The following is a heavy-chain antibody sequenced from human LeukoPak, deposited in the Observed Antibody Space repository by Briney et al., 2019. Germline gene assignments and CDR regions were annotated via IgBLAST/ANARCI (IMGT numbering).Heavy chain of an antibody. Sequence: PSETLSLTCTVSGGSISSSSYYWGWIRQPPGKGLEWIGSIYYSGSTYYNPSLKSRVTMSVDTSKNQFSLKLSSVTAADTAVYYCARASVGEFDYWGQGTLVTVSS. CDR3: ARASVGEFDY. J-gene: IGHJ4*02. D-gene: IGHD3-10*01. CDR1: GGSISSSSYY. CDR2: IYYSGST. V-gene: IGHV4-39*07.